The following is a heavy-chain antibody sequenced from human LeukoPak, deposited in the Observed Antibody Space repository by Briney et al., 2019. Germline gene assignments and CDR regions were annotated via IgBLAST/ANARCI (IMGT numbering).Heavy chain of an antibody. CDR3: ASVLVGYYYDSSGTT. CDR2: ISSRSSYI. CDR1: GFTFSSYS. V-gene: IGHV3-21*01. J-gene: IGHJ5*02. D-gene: IGHD3-22*01. Sequence: PGGSVRLSCAACGFTFSSYSMNWVRQAPGKGLEWVSSISSRSSYIYYADSVKGRFTNSRDNAKNSLYLQMNSLRAEDTAVYYCASVLVGYYYDSSGTTWGQGTLVTVSS.